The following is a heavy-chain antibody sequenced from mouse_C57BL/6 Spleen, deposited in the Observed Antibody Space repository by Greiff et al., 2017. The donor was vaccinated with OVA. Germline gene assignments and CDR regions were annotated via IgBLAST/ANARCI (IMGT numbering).Heavy chain of an antibody. CDR3: ARSKYYGSLDY. J-gene: IGHJ2*01. CDR1: GYSFTGYF. CDR2: INPYNGDT. D-gene: IGHD1-1*01. V-gene: IGHV1-20*01. Sequence: EVQLQQSGPELVKPGDSVKISCKASGYSFTGYFMNWVMQSHGKSLEWIGRINPYNGDTFYNQKFKGKATLTVDKSSSTAHMELRSLTSEDSGVYYCARSKYYGSLDYWGQGTTLTVSS.